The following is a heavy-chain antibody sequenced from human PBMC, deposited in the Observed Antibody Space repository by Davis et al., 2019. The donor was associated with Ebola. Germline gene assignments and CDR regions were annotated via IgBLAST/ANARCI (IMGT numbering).Heavy chain of an antibody. V-gene: IGHV4-34*01. J-gene: IGHJ5*02. CDR3: ARAGNCGGDCA. D-gene: IGHD2-21*01. Sequence: PGGSLRLSCAVYGGSFSGYYWSWIRQPPGKGLEWIGEINHSGSTNYNPSLKSRVTISVDTSKNQFSLKLSSVTAADTAVYYCARAGNCGGDCAWGQGTLVTVSS. CDR2: INHSGST. CDR1: GGSFSGYY.